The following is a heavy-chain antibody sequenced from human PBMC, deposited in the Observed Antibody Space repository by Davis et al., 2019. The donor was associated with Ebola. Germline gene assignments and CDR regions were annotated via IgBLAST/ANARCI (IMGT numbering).Heavy chain of an antibody. Sequence: GESLKISCTDSVITFSSYAMTWVRQAPGKGLEWVSAISGSGGSTYYADSVKGRFTISRDNAKNSLYLQMNSLRAEDTALYYCAKEGSMYSSSWVWFDPWGQGTLVTVSS. D-gene: IGHD6-13*01. CDR1: VITFSSYA. J-gene: IGHJ5*02. CDR2: ISGSGGST. V-gene: IGHV3-23*01. CDR3: AKEGSMYSSSWVWFDP.